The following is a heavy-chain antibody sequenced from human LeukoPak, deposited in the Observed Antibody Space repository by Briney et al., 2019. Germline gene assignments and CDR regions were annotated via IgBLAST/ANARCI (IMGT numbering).Heavy chain of an antibody. V-gene: IGHV1-3*01. J-gene: IGHJ4*02. Sequence: EASVKVSCKASGYTFTSYAMHWVRQAPGQRLEWMGWINAGNGNTKYSQKFQGRVTITRDTSASTAYMELSSLRSEDTAVYYCARGLDFTTVDFDYWGQGTLVTVSS. CDR2: INAGNGNT. CDR1: GYTFTSYA. CDR3: ARGLDFTTVDFDY. D-gene: IGHD4-17*01.